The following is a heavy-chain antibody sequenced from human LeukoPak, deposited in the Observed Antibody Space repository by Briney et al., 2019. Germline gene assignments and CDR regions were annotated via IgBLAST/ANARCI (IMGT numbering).Heavy chain of an antibody. CDR2: IRYDGSNK. CDR3: AKAPIQLWSIDY. D-gene: IGHD5-18*01. Sequence: PGGSLRLSCAASGFTFSSYGMHWVRQAPGKGLEWVAFIRYDGSNKYYADSVKGRFTISSDNSKNTLYLQMNSLRAEDTAVYYCAKAPIQLWSIDYWGQGTLVTVSS. V-gene: IGHV3-30*02. J-gene: IGHJ4*02. CDR1: GFTFSSYG.